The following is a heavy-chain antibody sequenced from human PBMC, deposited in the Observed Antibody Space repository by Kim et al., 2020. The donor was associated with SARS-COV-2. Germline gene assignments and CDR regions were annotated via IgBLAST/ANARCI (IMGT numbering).Heavy chain of an antibody. J-gene: IGHJ3*02. Sequence: GGSLRLSCAASGFTFSNYSMNWVRQAPGKGLEWVAHIKQDGNRKYYADSVKGRFTISRDNAKNSLYLQMNSLRAEDTAVYYCARATALHCGGRGAFDTW. D-gene: IGHD2-21*01. CDR2: IKQDGNRK. CDR3: ARATALHCGGRGAFDT. V-gene: IGHV3-7*03. CDR1: GFTFSNYS.